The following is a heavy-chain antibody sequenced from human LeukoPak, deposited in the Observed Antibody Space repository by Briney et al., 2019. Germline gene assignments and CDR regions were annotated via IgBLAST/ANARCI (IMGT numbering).Heavy chain of an antibody. CDR3: ARISGSRAWDFDY. V-gene: IGHV3-23*01. J-gene: IGHJ4*02. D-gene: IGHD1-26*01. CDR2: IHGSSDTT. Sequence: GGSLRLSCAASAFTFSSYATSWVRQAPGKGLEWVSTIHGSSDTTYYADSVKGRFTITRDNSKNTLFLQMNSLRAEDTAVYYCARISGSRAWDFDYWGQGTLVTVSS. CDR1: AFTFSSYA.